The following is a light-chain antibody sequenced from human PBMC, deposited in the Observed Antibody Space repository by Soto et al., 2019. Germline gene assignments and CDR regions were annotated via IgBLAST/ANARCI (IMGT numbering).Light chain of an antibody. J-gene: IGKJ1*01. CDR2: GAS. CDR1: QSVSTN. Sequence: EIVMTQSPATLSVSPGERATLSCRASQSVSTNLAWYQQKPGQAPRLLIYGASTRATGIPARFSGSGSGTEFTLSISSLRSEDFAIYYCQQYNNWPPAFGQGTKVEV. CDR3: QQYNNWPPA. V-gene: IGKV3-15*01.